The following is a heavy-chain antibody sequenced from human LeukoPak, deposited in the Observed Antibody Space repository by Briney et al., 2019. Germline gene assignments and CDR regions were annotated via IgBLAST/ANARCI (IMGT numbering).Heavy chain of an antibody. D-gene: IGHD3-22*01. V-gene: IGHV3-53*01. CDR3: ARGGRGSAAVVAPRSFDI. Sequence: GGSLRLSCAASGFTVSSIHMVWVRQAPGKGLEWVSVTYTGGNSYYADSVKGRFIISRDISKNTLYLQMNSLRAEDSALYYCARGGRGSAAVVAPRSFDIWGQGAMVTVSS. CDR1: GFTVSSIH. J-gene: IGHJ3*02. CDR2: TYTGGNS.